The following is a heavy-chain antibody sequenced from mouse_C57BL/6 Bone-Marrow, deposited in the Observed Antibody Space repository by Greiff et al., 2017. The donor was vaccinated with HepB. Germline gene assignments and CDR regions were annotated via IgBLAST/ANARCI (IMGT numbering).Heavy chain of an antibody. J-gene: IGHJ3*01. CDR1: GYTFTSYG. D-gene: IGHD2-3*01. CDR3: ARYDGYYGRFAY. V-gene: IGHV1-81*01. CDR2: IYPRSGNT. Sequence: VQLQQSGAELARPGASVKLSCKASGYTFTSYGISWVKQRTGQGIEWIGEIYPRSGNTYYNEKFKGKATLTADKSSSTAYMELRSLTSEDSAVYFCARYDGYYGRFAYWGQGTLVTVSA.